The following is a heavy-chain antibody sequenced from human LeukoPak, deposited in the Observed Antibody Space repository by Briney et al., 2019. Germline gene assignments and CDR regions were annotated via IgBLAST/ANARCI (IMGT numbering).Heavy chain of an antibody. CDR2: INHSGST. J-gene: IGHJ4*02. D-gene: IGHD2-15*01. CDR3: ARVRGYCSGGSCYSSRFDY. Sequence: SETLSLTCAVYGGSFSGYYWSWIRQPPGKGLEWIGEINHSGSTNYNPSLKSRVTISVDTSKNQFSLKLSSVTAADTAVYYCARVRGYCSGGSCYSSRFDYWGQGTLVTVSS. V-gene: IGHV4-34*01. CDR1: GGSFSGYY.